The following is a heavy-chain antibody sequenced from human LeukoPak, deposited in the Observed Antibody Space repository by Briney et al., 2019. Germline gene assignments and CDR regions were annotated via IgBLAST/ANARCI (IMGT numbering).Heavy chain of an antibody. CDR3: ADDAIRYFDWKDAFDI. J-gene: IGHJ3*02. CDR1: GYTFTSYG. CDR2: ISAYNGNT. V-gene: IGHV1-18*04. Sequence: ASVKVSCKASGYTFTSYGISWVRQAPGQGLEWMGWISAYNGNTNYAQKLQGRVTMTTDTSTSTAYMELRSLRSDDTAVYYHADDAIRYFDWKDAFDIWGQGTMVTVSS. D-gene: IGHD3-9*01.